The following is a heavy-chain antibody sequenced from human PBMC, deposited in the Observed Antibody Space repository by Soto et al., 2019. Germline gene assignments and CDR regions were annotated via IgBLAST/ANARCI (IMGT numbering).Heavy chain of an antibody. Sequence: GGSLRLSCAASVFTFSSYAMSCVRHSPGKGLEWVSAISGSGGSTYYADSVKGRFAISRDNSKNTLYLQMNSLRAEDTAVYYCAKEPTGYSSGRQGYNWFEPWGQGTLVSVSS. CDR2: ISGSGGST. CDR3: AKEPTGYSSGRQGYNWFEP. J-gene: IGHJ5*02. CDR1: VFTFSSYA. V-gene: IGHV3-23*01. D-gene: IGHD6-19*01.